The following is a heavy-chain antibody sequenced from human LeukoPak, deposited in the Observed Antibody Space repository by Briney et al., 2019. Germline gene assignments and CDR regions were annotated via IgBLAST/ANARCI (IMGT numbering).Heavy chain of an antibody. D-gene: IGHD6-19*01. Sequence: GGSLRLSCTASGFTFSSSTMSWVRQPPGKGLEWVSAISGSGGGTYYADSVKGRFTISRDNSKNTLYLQMNSLRAEDTAVYYCAKQPSALADTYDYWGQGTLVTVSS. V-gene: IGHV3-23*01. CDR1: GFTFSSST. J-gene: IGHJ4*02. CDR3: AKQPSALADTYDY. CDR2: ISGSGGGT.